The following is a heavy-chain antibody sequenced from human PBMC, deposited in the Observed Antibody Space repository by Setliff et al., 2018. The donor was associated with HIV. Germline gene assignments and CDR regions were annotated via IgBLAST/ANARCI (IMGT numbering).Heavy chain of an antibody. CDR3: ARVVPDSSGYWSLVGGYYFDY. D-gene: IGHD3-22*01. V-gene: IGHV4-59*08. CDR1: GGSINSHH. CDR2: TYYTGST. J-gene: IGHJ4*02. Sequence: PSETLSLTCTVSGGSINSHHWNWIRQPPGKELEWIGSTYYTGSTAYNPSLKSRVTISLDTSKTHFSLKLSSVTAADTAVYYCARVVPDSSGYWSLVGGYYFDYWGQGTLVTVSS.